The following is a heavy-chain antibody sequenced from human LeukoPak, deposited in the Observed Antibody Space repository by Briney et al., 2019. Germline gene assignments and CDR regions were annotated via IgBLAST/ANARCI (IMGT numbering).Heavy chain of an antibody. D-gene: IGHD2-2*01. J-gene: IGHJ4*02. V-gene: IGHV3-74*01. Sequence: GGSLRLSCAASGFIFSSYWMHWVRQAPGKGLVWVSRINSDGSSTSYADSVKGRFTISRDNAKNTLYLQMNSLRAEDTAVYYCARRVVVPAAPYYFDYWGQGTLVTVSS. CDR3: ARRVVVPAAPYYFDY. CDR1: GFIFSSYW. CDR2: INSDGSST.